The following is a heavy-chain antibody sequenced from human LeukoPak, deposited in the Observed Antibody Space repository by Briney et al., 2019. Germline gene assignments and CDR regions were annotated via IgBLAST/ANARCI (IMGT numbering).Heavy chain of an antibody. J-gene: IGHJ4*02. V-gene: IGHV4-61*02. Sequence: SSETLSLTCTVSGGSISSGSYYWSCIRQPAGKGLEWIGRIYTSGSTNYNPSLKSRVTISVDTSKNQFSLKLSSVTAADTAVYYCAREYGSGSYWGQGTLVTVSS. CDR1: GGSISSGSYY. CDR2: IYTSGST. CDR3: AREYGSGSY. D-gene: IGHD3-10*01.